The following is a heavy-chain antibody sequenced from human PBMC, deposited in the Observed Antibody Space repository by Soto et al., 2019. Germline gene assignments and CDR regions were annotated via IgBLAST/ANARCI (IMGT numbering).Heavy chain of an antibody. D-gene: IGHD2-15*01. Sequence: QVQLQQWGAGRLKPSETLSLTCVVYGGSFSGYYWSWIRQPPGKGLEWIGEINHSGSTNYNPSLKSRVTISVDTSKNQFSLKLSSVTAADTAVYYCARGFRFCSGGSCYSGWFDPWGQGTLVTVSS. CDR2: INHSGST. J-gene: IGHJ5*02. V-gene: IGHV4-34*01. CDR3: ARGFRFCSGGSCYSGWFDP. CDR1: GGSFSGYY.